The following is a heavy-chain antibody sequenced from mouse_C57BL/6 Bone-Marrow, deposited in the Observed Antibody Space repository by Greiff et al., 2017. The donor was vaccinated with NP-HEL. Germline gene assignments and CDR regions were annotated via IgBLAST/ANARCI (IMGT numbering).Heavy chain of an antibody. D-gene: IGHD1-1*01. V-gene: IGHV1-19*01. Sequence: EVQLQQSGPVLVKPGASVKMSCKASGYTFTDYYMNWVKQSHGKSLEWIGVINPYNGGTSYNQKFKGKATLTVDKSSSTAYMELNSLTSEDSAVYYCAFLITTVVRDFDYWGQGTTLTVSS. CDR3: AFLITTVVRDFDY. J-gene: IGHJ2*01. CDR2: INPYNGGT. CDR1: GYTFTDYY.